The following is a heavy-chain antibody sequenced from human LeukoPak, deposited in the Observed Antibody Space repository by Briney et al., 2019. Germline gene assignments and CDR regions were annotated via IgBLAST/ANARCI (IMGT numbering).Heavy chain of an antibody. CDR3: ARDQGGNYFN. V-gene: IGHV4-59*01. J-gene: IGHJ4*02. D-gene: IGHD1-7*01. CDR2: IYYSGST. Sequence: SETLSLTCTVSGGSISSYYWRWLRQPPGKGLEWIGYIYYSGSTSYNPSLKSRVTISGDRSKNQFSLNLTSVTAADTAVYYCARDQGGNYFNWGQGTLVTVSS. CDR1: GGSISSYY.